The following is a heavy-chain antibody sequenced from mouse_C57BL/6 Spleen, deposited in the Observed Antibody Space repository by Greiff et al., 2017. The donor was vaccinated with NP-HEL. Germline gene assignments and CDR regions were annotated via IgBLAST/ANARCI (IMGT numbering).Heavy chain of an antibody. D-gene: IGHD2-4*01. Sequence: EVQLVESGEGLVKPGGSLKLSCAASGFTFSSYAMSWVRQTPEKRLEWVAYISSGGDYSYYADTVKGRFTISRDNARNTLYLQMSSLKSEDTAMYYCTRDRGYYDYDGDAMDYWGQGTSVTVSS. CDR2: ISSGGDYS. V-gene: IGHV5-9-1*02. CDR3: TRDRGYYDYDGDAMDY. J-gene: IGHJ4*01. CDR1: GFTFSSYA.